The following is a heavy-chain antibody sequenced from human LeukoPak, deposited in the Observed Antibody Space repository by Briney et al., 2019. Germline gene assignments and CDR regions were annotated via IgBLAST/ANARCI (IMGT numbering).Heavy chain of an antibody. CDR1: GFTYTDYW. D-gene: IGHD5-18*01. Sequence: GGSLRLSRVGSGFTYTDYWMHWFRQAPGKGPVWVSRINPDGTIIDYADSVKGRFRISRDNAKNLLYLQMNGPRADDTAVYYCAKDLSWNTADRWGQGILVTVSS. V-gene: IGHV3-74*01. J-gene: IGHJ5*02. CDR3: AKDLSWNTADR. CDR2: INPDGTII.